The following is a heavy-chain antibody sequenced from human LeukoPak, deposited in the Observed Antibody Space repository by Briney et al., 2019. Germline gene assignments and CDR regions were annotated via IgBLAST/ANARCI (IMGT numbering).Heavy chain of an antibody. Sequence: ASVKVSCKASGYTFTSYYMHWVRQAPEQGLEWMGIINPSGGSTSYAQKFQGRVTMTTDTSTSTAYMELRSLRSDDTAVYYCARELVYYYGSGSYRGAFDIWGQGTMVTVSS. CDR2: INPSGGST. CDR1: GYTFTSYY. J-gene: IGHJ3*02. V-gene: IGHV1-46*01. D-gene: IGHD3-10*01. CDR3: ARELVYYYGSGSYRGAFDI.